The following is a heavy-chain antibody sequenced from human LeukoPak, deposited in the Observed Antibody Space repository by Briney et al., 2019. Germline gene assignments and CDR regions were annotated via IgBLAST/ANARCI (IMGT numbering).Heavy chain of an antibody. CDR1: GFTFSSYG. D-gene: IGHD6-6*01. J-gene: IGHJ4*02. CDR3: AKDKGVSSTSLDY. V-gene: IGHV3-9*01. Sequence: GGSLRLSCAASGFTFSSYGMHWVRQAPGKGLEWVSGISWNSGSIGYADSVKGRFTISRDNAKNSLYLQMNSLRAEDTALYYCAKDKGVSSTSLDYWGQGTLVTVAS. CDR2: ISWNSGSI.